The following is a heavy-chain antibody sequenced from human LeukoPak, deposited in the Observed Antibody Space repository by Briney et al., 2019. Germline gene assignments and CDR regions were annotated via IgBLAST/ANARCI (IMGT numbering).Heavy chain of an antibody. CDR2: ISYDGSNK. J-gene: IGHJ4*02. V-gene: IGHV3-30*03. D-gene: IGHD3-3*01. CDR1: GFTFSSYG. Sequence: PGGSLRLSCAASGFTFSSYGMHWVRQAPGKGLEWVAVISYDGSNKYYADSVKGRFTISRDNSKNTLYLQMNSLRAEDTAVYYCARASGRFLEWLLYDPLDYWGQGTLVTVSS. CDR3: ARASGRFLEWLLYDPLDY.